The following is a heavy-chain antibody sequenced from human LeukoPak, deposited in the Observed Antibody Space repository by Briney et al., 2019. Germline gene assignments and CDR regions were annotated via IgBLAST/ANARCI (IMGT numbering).Heavy chain of an antibody. D-gene: IGHD5-12*01. CDR1: GFTFSSYA. V-gene: IGHV3-30*04. Sequence: GGSLRLSCAASGFTFSSYAMHWVRQAPGKGLEWVAVISYDGSNKYYADSVKGRFTISRDNSKNTLYLQMNSLRAEDTAVYYCAKEGPSGYDLYYFDYWGQGTLVTVSS. CDR3: AKEGPSGYDLYYFDY. CDR2: ISYDGSNK. J-gene: IGHJ4*02.